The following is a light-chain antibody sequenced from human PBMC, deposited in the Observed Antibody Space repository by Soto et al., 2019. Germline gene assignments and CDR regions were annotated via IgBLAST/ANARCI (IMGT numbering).Light chain of an antibody. CDR3: QKYNSAPLS. J-gene: IGKJ3*01. V-gene: IGKV1-27*01. CDR1: QAISNY. CDR2: FAS. Sequence: DIQLTQSPSTLSASVGDRVTITCRASQAISNYLAWYQQKPGKVPQLLIYFASTLQSGVPSRFSGSGSGTGFTLTISSLQPEDVATYYCQKYNSAPLSFGPGTKVDL.